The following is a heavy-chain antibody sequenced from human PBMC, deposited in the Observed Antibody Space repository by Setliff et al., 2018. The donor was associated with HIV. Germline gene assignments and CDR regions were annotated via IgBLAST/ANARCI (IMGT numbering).Heavy chain of an antibody. CDR2: INHSGRT. CDR3: ARGARLLTGYADRWDYYYMRI. D-gene: IGHD2-8*01. Sequence: SETLSLTCAVSGGSFSVYYWRWIRQPPGKGLEWIGEINHSGRTNYNPPLKSRITISVDTSKDQFSLKLSSVTAADTAVYYCARGARLLTGYADRWDYYYMRIWGKGTTVTVSS. CDR1: GGSFSVYY. V-gene: IGHV4-34*01. J-gene: IGHJ6*03.